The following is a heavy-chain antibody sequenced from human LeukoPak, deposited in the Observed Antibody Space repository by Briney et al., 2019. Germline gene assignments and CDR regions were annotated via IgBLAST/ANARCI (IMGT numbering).Heavy chain of an antibody. CDR2: ITGSGGST. Sequence: GGSLRLSCAASGFTFSSHAMSWVRQAPGKGLEGVSPITGSGGSTYYADSVKGRFTISRDNSRNTLYLQMNSLRAEDTAVYYCAKHGVDCSGGSCYSGGFFDYWGQGTLVTVSS. J-gene: IGHJ4*02. D-gene: IGHD2-15*01. V-gene: IGHV3-23*01. CDR1: GFTFSSHA. CDR3: AKHGVDCSGGSCYSGGFFDY.